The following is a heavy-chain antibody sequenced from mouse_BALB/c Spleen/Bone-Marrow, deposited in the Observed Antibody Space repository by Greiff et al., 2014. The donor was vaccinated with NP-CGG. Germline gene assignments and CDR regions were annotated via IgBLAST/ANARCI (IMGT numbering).Heavy chain of an antibody. Sequence: EVQLQQSGSGLVKPSQSLSLTCIVTGYSITRDYAWNWIRQFPGNKLEWMGYISYSGSTTYNPSLESRISITRDTSKNQFFLQLNSVTTEDTATYYCARSSSYDYDVGFAYWGQGTLVTVSA. J-gene: IGHJ3*01. CDR3: ARSSSYDYDVGFAY. CDR1: GYSITRDYA. V-gene: IGHV3-2*02. CDR2: ISYSGST. D-gene: IGHD2-4*01.